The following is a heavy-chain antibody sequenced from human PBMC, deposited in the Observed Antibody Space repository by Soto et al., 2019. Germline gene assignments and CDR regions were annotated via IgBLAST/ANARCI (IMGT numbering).Heavy chain of an antibody. D-gene: IGHD3-22*01. J-gene: IGHJ4*02. V-gene: IGHV3-48*03. CDR2: ISSSGSTI. CDR1: GFTFSSYE. Sequence: PGGSLRLSCAASGFTFSSYEMNWVRQAPGKGLEWVSYISSSGSTIYYADSVKGRFTISRDNAKNSLYLQMNSLRAEDTAVYHCASXGYYYDSSGYRGNYFDYWGQGTLVTVSS. CDR3: ASXGYYYDSSGYRGNYFDY.